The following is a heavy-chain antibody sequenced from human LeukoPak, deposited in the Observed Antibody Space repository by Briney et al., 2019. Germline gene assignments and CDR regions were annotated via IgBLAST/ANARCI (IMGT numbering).Heavy chain of an antibody. V-gene: IGHV4-59*12. CDR1: GGSISSYY. D-gene: IGHD6-19*01. J-gene: IGHJ5*02. Sequence: TSETLSLTCTVSGGSISSYYWSWIRQPPGKGLEWIGYIYYSGSTNYNPSLKSRVTISVDTSKNQFSLKLSSVTAADTAVYYCARGLEQWLVRPRWFDPWGQGTLVTVSS. CDR2: IYYSGST. CDR3: ARGLEQWLVRPRWFDP.